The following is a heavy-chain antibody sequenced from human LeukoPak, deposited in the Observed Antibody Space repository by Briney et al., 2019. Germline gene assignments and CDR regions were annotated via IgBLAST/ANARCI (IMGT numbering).Heavy chain of an antibody. J-gene: IGHJ4*02. CDR1: GLTFSRYW. D-gene: IGHD6-19*01. V-gene: IGHV3-7*01. CDR2: IKQDGSEK. CDR3: ARDSSQWLDPFDY. Sequence: GGSLRLSCAASGLTFSRYWMRWVRPAPGKGLAWVANIKQDGSEKYYVDSVKGRFTISRDNAKNSLYLQMNSLRAEDTAVYYCARDSSQWLDPFDYWGQGTLVTVSS.